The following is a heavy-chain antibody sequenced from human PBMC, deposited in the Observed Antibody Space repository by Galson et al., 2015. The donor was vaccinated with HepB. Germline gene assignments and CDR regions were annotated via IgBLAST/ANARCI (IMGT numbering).Heavy chain of an antibody. CDR3: ARGMYSSGWSDGYDM. J-gene: IGHJ3*02. V-gene: IGHV3-33*01. Sequence: SLRLSCAASGFSFSTYDMHWVRQAPGKGLEWMAVLRYDGSSEFYADSVKGRFTISRDNSKNTLYLQMNKLRDEDTAVYHCARGMYSSGWSDGYDMWGQGTMVTVSS. CDR1: GFSFSTYD. D-gene: IGHD6-19*01. CDR2: LRYDGSSE.